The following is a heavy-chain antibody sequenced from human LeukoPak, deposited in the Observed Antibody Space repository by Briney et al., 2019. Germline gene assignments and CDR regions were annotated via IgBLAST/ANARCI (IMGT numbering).Heavy chain of an antibody. CDR3: ARDLHYYDILTGYYNYWYFDL. V-gene: IGHV4-59*12. CDR1: GGSTSTYY. D-gene: IGHD3-9*01. Sequence: ETLSLTCTVSGGSTSTYYWSWIRQPPGKRLEWIGYFDHSGNTNYNPSLKSRVTISEDTSKNEFSLNLSSVTASDTAVYYCARDLHYYDILTGYYNYWYFDLWGRGTLVTVSS. CDR2: FDHSGNT. J-gene: IGHJ2*01.